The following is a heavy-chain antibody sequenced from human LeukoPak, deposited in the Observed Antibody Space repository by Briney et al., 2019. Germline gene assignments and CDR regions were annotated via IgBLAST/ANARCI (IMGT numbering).Heavy chain of an antibody. D-gene: IGHD1-14*01. Sequence: GGSLRLSCAASGFTVSSNYMSWVRQAPGKGLEWVANIKQDGSEKYYVDSVKGRFTISRDNAKNSLYLQMNSLRAEDTAVYYCARGWSGGFDYWGQGTLVTVSS. CDR3: ARGWSGGFDY. J-gene: IGHJ4*02. CDR2: IKQDGSEK. CDR1: GFTVSSNY. V-gene: IGHV3-7*01.